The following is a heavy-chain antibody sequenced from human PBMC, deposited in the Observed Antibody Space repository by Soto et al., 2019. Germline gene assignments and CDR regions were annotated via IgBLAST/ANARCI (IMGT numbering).Heavy chain of an antibody. J-gene: IGHJ6*02. CDR2: IWYDGSDK. V-gene: IGHV3-33*01. CDR1: GLSFRSFG. Sequence: GGSLRLSCAASGLSFRSFGMHWVRQAPGKGLEWVSVIWYDGSDKYYGDSVKGRFTISSDISKNTLYLQMNSLRAEDTAVYYCARNREYSAYGRFFYGMDVWGQGTTVTVSS. D-gene: IGHD5-12*01. CDR3: ARNREYSAYGRFFYGMDV.